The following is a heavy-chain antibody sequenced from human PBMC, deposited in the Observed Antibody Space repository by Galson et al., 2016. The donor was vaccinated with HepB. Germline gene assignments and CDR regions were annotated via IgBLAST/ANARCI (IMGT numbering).Heavy chain of an antibody. J-gene: IGHJ6*02. CDR1: GYIFSTYW. D-gene: IGHD2-15*01. CDR3: ARQRGHWSGGSCRRDNSYYALDV. V-gene: IGHV5-51*01. Sequence: QSGAEVKKVGESLKISCKGSGYIFSTYWIGWVRQMPGKGLEWMGYVYPGDSDTRYSPSFQGQVIISVDKSISTTFLQWNSLKASDSAIYFCARQRGHWSGGSCRRDNSYYALDVWGQGTSVTVSS. CDR2: VYPGDSDT.